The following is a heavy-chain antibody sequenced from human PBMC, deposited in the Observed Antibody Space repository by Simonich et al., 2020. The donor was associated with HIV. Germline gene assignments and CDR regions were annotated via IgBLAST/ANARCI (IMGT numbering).Heavy chain of an antibody. J-gene: IGHJ3*02. D-gene: IGHD2-15*01. CDR1: GYSFTSYW. Sequence: EVQLVQSGAEVKKPGESLKISCKGSGYSFTSYWIGWVRQMPGKGLEWMGIIYPGDSDTRSSPSFQGQVTISADKSISTAYLQWSSLKASDTAMYYCVTDKGYCSGGSCYQDAFDIWGQGTMVTVSS. V-gene: IGHV5-51*03. CDR3: VTDKGYCSGGSCYQDAFDI. CDR2: IYPGDSDT.